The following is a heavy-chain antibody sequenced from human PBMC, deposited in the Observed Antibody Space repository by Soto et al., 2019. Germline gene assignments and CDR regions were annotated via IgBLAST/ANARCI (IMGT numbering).Heavy chain of an antibody. Sequence: GGSLRLSCAASGFTFSSYGMHWVRQAPGKGLEWVAVIWYDGSNKYYADSVKGRFTISRDNSKNTLYLQMNSLRAEDTAVYYCARAGMGWYYFDYWGQGTLVTVSS. J-gene: IGHJ4*02. CDR3: ARAGMGWYYFDY. CDR2: IWYDGSNK. D-gene: IGHD3-3*01. V-gene: IGHV3-33*01. CDR1: GFTFSSYG.